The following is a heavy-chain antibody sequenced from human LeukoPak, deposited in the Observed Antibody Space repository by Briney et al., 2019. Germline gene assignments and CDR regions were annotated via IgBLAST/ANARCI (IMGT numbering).Heavy chain of an antibody. CDR2: MYYRGNT. D-gene: IGHD1-7*01. Sequence: SETLSLTCIVSGGSISSSNYYWGWIRQPPGKGLEWVGHMYYRGNTFYNPSLKSRVTISVDTSKNQFSLKLRSVTAADTAVYYCARLYGNYQNYFDYWGQGTLVTVSS. V-gene: IGHV4-39*07. CDR3: ARLYGNYQNYFDY. CDR1: GGSISSSNYY. J-gene: IGHJ4*02.